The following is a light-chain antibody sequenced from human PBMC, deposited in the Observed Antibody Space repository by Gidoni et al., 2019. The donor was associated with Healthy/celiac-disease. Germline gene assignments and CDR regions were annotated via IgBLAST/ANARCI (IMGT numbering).Light chain of an antibody. CDR2: KDS. Sequence: SYELTQPPSVSVHPGQTARITCSGDALPKQYAYWYQQKPGQAPVLVIYKDSERPSGIPELFSVSSSGTTVTLTISGVQAEDEADYYCQSADSSGTVVFGGGTKLTVL. V-gene: IGLV3-25*02. CDR1: ALPKQY. J-gene: IGLJ2*01. CDR3: QSADSSGTVV.